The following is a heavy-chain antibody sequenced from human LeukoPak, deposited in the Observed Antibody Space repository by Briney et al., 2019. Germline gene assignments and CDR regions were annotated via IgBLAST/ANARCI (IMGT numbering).Heavy chain of an antibody. CDR3: ARLGIAAAGTIYYFDY. Sequence: GESLKISCEGFGYTFSNYWIGWVRQMPGKGLEWMGIIYPDDSATEYSPSLQGQVTMSVDKSIGTAYLQWSSLKASDTAMYYCARLGIAAAGTIYYFDYWGQGTLVTVSS. V-gene: IGHV5-51*01. J-gene: IGHJ4*02. CDR2: IYPDDSAT. CDR1: GYTFSNYW. D-gene: IGHD6-13*01.